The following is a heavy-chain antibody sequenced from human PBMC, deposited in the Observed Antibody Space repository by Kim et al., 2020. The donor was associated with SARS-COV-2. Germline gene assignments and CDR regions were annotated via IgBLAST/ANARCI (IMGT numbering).Heavy chain of an antibody. D-gene: IGHD5-12*01. V-gene: IGHV4-39*01. CDR3: ARPSGYDSEGFDY. Sequence: DPSLKSRVTISVDTSKDQFSLKLSSVTAADTAVYYCARPSGYDSEGFDYWGQGTLVTVSS. J-gene: IGHJ4*02.